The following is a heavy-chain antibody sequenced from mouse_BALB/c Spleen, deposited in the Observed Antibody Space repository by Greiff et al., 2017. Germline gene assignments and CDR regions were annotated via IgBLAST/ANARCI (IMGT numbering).Heavy chain of an antibody. V-gene: IGHV1S81*02. CDR2: INPSNGRT. Sequence: QVQLQQPGAELVKPGASVKLSCKASGYTFTSYWMHWVKQRPGQGLEWIGEINPSNGRTNYNEKFKSKATLTVDKSSSTAYMQLSSLTSEDSAVYYCARYGYDGPLDYWGQGTTLTGAS. D-gene: IGHD2-2*01. J-gene: IGHJ2*01. CDR1: GYTFTSYW. CDR3: ARYGYDGPLDY.